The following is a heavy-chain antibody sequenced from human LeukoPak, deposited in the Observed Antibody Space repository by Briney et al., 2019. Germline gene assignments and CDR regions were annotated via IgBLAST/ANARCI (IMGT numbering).Heavy chain of an antibody. V-gene: IGHV4-30-4*07. J-gene: IGHJ3*02. CDR2: IYYSGTT. D-gene: IGHD3-22*01. CDR3: ARRLTMMEGDRAHDVFDI. CDR1: GDSISSGTYS. Sequence: SETLSLTCAVSGDSISSGTYSWSWIRQPPGKGLEWIGYIYYSGTTYYNPSLKSRVIISVDTSKTQFSLKLSSVTAADTAVYFCARRLTMMEGDRAHDVFDIWGQETMVTVSS.